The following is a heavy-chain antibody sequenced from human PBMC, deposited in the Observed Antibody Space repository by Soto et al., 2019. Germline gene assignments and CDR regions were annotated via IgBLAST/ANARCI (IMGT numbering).Heavy chain of an antibody. D-gene: IGHD6-13*01. Sequence: SETLSLTCTVSGGSISSSSYYWGWIRQPPGKGLEWIGSIYYSGSTYYNPPLKSRVTISVDTSKNQFSLKLSSVTAADTAVYYCARQLSGIAAAGTRALNWFDPWGQGTLVTVSS. V-gene: IGHV4-39*01. CDR2: IYYSGST. CDR1: GGSISSSSYY. CDR3: ARQLSGIAAAGTRALNWFDP. J-gene: IGHJ5*02.